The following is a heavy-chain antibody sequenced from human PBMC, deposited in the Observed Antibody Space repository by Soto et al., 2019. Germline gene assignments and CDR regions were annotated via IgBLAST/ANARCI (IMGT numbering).Heavy chain of an antibody. V-gene: IGHV3-7*05. Sequence: EVQLVESGGGLVQPGGSLRLSCLASEFTFNTYWMNWVRQAPGRGLEWVANIKDDGREKNYVDSVKGRFTISRDNAKNSLYSQMNSLRGEDTAVYFCARDWGTPGRGSAVGYYYHYGMDVWGQGTTVTVSS. CDR1: EFTFNTYW. CDR3: ARDWGTPGRGSAVGYYYHYGMDV. J-gene: IGHJ6*02. D-gene: IGHD6-19*01. CDR2: IKDDGREK.